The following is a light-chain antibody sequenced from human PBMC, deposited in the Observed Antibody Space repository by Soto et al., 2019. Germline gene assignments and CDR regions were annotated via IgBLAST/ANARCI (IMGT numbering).Light chain of an antibody. CDR3: QQRDKWPVT. CDR1: QSVGDN. V-gene: IGKV3-11*01. J-gene: IGKJ3*01. CDR2: DAS. Sequence: EIVLTQSPDTLSLSPGERAIFSCRASQSVGDNLAWYQHKPGQPPRLLIYDASKMATGIPARFSGSGSGTDFSLTISSLEAADFAVYFCQQRDKWPVTFGPGTTVDIK.